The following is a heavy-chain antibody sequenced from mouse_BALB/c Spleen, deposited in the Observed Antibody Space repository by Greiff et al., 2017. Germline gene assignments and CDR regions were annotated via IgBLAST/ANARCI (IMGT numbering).Heavy chain of an antibody. J-gene: IGHJ4*01. CDR2: IYPGGGYT. CDR1: GYTFTNYW. V-gene: IGHV1-63*02. D-gene: IGHD2-10*02. Sequence: VQLQQSGAELVRPGTSVKISCKASGYTFTNYWLGWVKQRPGHGLEWIGDIYPGGGYTNYNEKFKGKATLTADTSSSTAYMQLSSLTSEDSAVYFCARNQYGNPMDYWGQGTSVTVSS. CDR3: ARNQYGNPMDY.